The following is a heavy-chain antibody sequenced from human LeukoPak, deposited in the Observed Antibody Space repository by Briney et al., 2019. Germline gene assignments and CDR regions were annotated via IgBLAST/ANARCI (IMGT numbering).Heavy chain of an antibody. Sequence: PGGSLRLSCAASGFTFSSYAMHWVRQAPGKGLEWVAVISYDGSNKYYADSVKGRFTISRDNSKNTLYLQMNSLRAEDTAVYYCAKTGLVATRFFDYWGQGTLVTVSS. J-gene: IGHJ4*02. V-gene: IGHV3-30-3*01. CDR2: ISYDGSNK. D-gene: IGHD5-12*01. CDR1: GFTFSSYA. CDR3: AKTGLVATRFFDY.